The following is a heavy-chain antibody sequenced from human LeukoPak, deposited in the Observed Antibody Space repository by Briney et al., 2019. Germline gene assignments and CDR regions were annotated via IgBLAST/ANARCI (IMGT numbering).Heavy chain of an antibody. V-gene: IGHV1-69*05. J-gene: IGHJ4*02. CDR3: AKDIGGNGS. CDR2: IIPIFGTA. CDR1: VGTFSSYA. D-gene: IGHD4-23*01. Sequence: SLKVSCKASVGTFSSYAISWVRQAPGQGLEWMGGIIPIFGTANYAQKFQGRVTITTDESTSTAYMELNSLRAEDTAVYYCAKDIGGNGSWGQGTLVTVSS.